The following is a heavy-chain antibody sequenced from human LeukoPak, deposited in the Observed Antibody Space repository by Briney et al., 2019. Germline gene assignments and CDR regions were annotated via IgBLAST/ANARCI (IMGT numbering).Heavy chain of an antibody. CDR1: GFTFSSNS. Sequence: LAGGSLRLSCAASGFTFSSNSMNWVRQAPGKGLEWVSYISSSSSTIYYADSVKGRFTISRDNAKNSLYLQMNSLRAEDTAIYYCARDSRDSSGYWDFDYWGQGTLVTVSS. CDR2: ISSSSSTI. CDR3: ARDSRDSSGYWDFDY. J-gene: IGHJ4*02. V-gene: IGHV3-48*01. D-gene: IGHD3-22*01.